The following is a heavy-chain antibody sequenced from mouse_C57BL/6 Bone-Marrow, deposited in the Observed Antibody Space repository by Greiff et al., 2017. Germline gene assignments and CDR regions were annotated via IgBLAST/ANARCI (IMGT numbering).Heavy chain of an antibody. V-gene: IGHV1-19*01. CDR1: GYTFTDYY. J-gene: IGHJ3*01. Sequence: VQLQQSGPVLVKPGASVKMSCKASGYTFTDYYMNWVKQSHGKSLEWIGVINPYNGGTSYNQKFKGKATLTVDKSSSTAYMELNSLTSEDSAVYYCARAYGSSQAWFAYWGQGTLVTVSA. CDR3: ARAYGSSQAWFAY. D-gene: IGHD1-1*01. CDR2: INPYNGGT.